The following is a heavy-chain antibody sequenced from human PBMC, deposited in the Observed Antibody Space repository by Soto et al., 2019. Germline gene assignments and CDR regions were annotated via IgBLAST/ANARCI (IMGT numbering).Heavy chain of an antibody. CDR1: RGSISSSNYY. CDR3: ARHLSYCSGGSCYLRYFDL. CDR2: IDYSGST. Sequence: QLQLQESGPGLVKPSETLSLTCTVSRGSISSSNYYWGWIRQPPGKGLEWIGSIDYSGSTSYNPSLKSRVTISVDTSKNQFSLKLSSVTAADTAVYYCARHLSYCSGGSCYLRYFDLWGRGTLVTVSS. D-gene: IGHD2-15*01. J-gene: IGHJ2*01. V-gene: IGHV4-39*01.